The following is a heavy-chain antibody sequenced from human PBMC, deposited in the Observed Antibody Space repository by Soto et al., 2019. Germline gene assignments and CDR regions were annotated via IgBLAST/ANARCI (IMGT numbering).Heavy chain of an antibody. CDR1: GYTFTSYY. CDR3: ARDYDSSGYARYYLDY. D-gene: IGHD3-22*01. CDR2: INPSGGST. Sequence: ASVKVSCKASGYTFTSYYMHWVRQAPGQGLEWMGIINPSGGSTSYAQKFQGRVTMTRDTSTSTVYMELSSLRSEDTAVYYCARDYDSSGYARYYLDYWGQGTLVTVSS. J-gene: IGHJ4*02. V-gene: IGHV1-46*03.